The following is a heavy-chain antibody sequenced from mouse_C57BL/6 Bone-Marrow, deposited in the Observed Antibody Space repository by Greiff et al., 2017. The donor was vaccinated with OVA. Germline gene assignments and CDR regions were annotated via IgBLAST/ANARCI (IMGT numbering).Heavy chain of an antibody. CDR3: ARYEATVVARYFDV. CDR2: INPNYGTT. V-gene: IGHV1-39*01. D-gene: IGHD1-1*01. J-gene: IGHJ1*03. CDR1: GYSFTDYN. Sequence: EVQLQESGPELVKPGASVKISCKASGYSFTDYNMNWVKQSNGKSLEWIGVINPNYGTTSYNQKFKGKATLTVDQSSSTAYMQLNSLTSEDSAVYYCARYEATVVARYFDVWGTGTTVTVSS.